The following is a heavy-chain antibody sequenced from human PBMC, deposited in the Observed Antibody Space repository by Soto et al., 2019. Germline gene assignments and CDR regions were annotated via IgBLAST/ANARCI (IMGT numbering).Heavy chain of an antibody. CDR2: IEQDGSEK. CDR1: GFTFSSYW. Sequence: VGSLRLSCAASGFTFSSYWMSWVRQAPGKGLEWVANIEQDGSEKYYVDSVKGRFTISRDNAKNSLYLQMNSLRAEDTAVYYCARDRYSYYDFWSGSLPYYYYGMDVWGQGNTVTVSS. V-gene: IGHV3-7*01. J-gene: IGHJ6*02. CDR3: ARDRYSYYDFWSGSLPYYYYGMDV. D-gene: IGHD3-3*01.